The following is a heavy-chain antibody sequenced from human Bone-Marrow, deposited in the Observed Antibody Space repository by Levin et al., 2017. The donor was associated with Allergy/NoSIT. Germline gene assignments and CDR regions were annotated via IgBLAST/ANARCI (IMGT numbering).Heavy chain of an antibody. V-gene: IGHV3-9*01. D-gene: IGHD3-22*01. CDR3: VKGSYESSGYYYDS. CDR1: GFIFDDYA. Sequence: PGGSLRLSCTASGFIFDDYAMHWVRQAPGKGLECVSGISWKSENIGYADSVRGRLTISRDDAKNSVYLQMNSLRPEDTAVYYCVKGSYESSGYYYDSWGPGTLVTVSA. J-gene: IGHJ4*02. CDR2: ISWKSENI.